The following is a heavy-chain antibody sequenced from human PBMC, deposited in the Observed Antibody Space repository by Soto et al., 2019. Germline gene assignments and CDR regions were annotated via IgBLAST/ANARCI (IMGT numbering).Heavy chain of an antibody. CDR2: IDPSDSYT. D-gene: IGHD1-1*01. V-gene: IGHV5-10-1*01. J-gene: IGHJ3*02. Sequence: ESLKISCKGSGYSFTSYWISWVRQMPGKGLEWMGRIDPSDSYTNYSPSFQGHVTISADKSISTAYLQWSSLKASDTAMYYCESPQLELFPGDIWGQGTMVTVSS. CDR3: ESPQLELFPGDI. CDR1: GYSFTSYW.